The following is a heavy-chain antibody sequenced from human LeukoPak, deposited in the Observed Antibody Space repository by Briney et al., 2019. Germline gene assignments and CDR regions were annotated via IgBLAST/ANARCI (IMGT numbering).Heavy chain of an antibody. D-gene: IGHD3-10*01. CDR2: ISGSGGST. V-gene: IGHV3-23*01. J-gene: IGHJ4*02. Sequence: GGSLRLSCAASGFTFTSYAMRWVRQALGKGLEWVSGISGSGGSTYYADSVKGRFTISRDNSKNTLYLQMNSLRAEDTAVYYCARGSGFGNYFEYWGQGTLVTVSS. CDR1: GFTFTSYA. CDR3: ARGSGFGNYFEY.